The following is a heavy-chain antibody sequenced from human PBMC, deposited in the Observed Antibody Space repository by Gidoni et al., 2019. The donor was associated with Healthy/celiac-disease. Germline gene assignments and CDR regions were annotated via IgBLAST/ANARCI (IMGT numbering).Heavy chain of an antibody. CDR1: GYTFTRSS. J-gene: IGHJ3*02. V-gene: IGHV1-46*01. CDR3: ASHSAAVPVAIVNAVDI. CDR2: INPSGGST. Sequence: QVQLVQSGAEVKKPGASVKVSCTASGYTFTRSSMHWVRQAPGQGLEWMGIINPSGGSTSYAQKLQGRVTMIRKTTKRTVYMERSSLRSEETAVYYGASHSAAVPVAIVNAVDIWGQGTMVTVSS. D-gene: IGHD2-2*01.